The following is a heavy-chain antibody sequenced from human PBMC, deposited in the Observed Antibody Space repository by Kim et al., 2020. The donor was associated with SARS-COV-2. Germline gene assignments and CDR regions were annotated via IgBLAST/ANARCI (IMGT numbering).Heavy chain of an antibody. CDR2: IYYSGST. V-gene: IGHV4-61*01. J-gene: IGHJ6*02. D-gene: IGHD6-19*01. CDR1: GGSVSSGSYY. Sequence: SETLSLTCTVSGGSVSSGSYYWSWIRQPPGKGLEWIGYIYYSGSTNYNPSLKSRVTISVDTSKNQFSLKLSSVTAADTAVYYCARDQVGQWLGYYYYYGMDVWGQGTTVTVSS. CDR3: ARDQVGQWLGYYYYYGMDV.